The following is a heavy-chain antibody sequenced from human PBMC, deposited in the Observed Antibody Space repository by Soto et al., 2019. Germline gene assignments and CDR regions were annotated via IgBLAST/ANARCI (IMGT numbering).Heavy chain of an antibody. CDR3: ARRGGLSGWTDNYYYYYGMDV. J-gene: IGHJ6*02. Sequence: PSETLSLTCTVSGGSISSYYWSWIRQPPGKGLEWIGYMYNTGSTIYNPSLKSRVTISVDTSKNQFSLKLNAVTAADTAMYYCARRGGLSGWTDNYYYYYGMDVWGQGTTVTVSS. CDR1: GGSISSYY. V-gene: IGHV4-59*01. D-gene: IGHD6-19*01. CDR2: MYNTGST.